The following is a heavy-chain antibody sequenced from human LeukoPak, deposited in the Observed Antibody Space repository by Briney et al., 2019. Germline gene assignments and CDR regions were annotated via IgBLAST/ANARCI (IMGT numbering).Heavy chain of an antibody. Sequence: ASGEVCCKGAGCSFTRYYMPRGRQAHGQGEEWKGIIKPCGGRASEDKNLHGRVTMTRDTSTSTVYMELSSLRSEDTAVYYCAREQTYYDFWSGYFGPELVRGMDVWGQGTTVTVSS. V-gene: IGHV1-46*01. J-gene: IGHJ6*02. CDR3: AREQTYYDFWSGYFGPELVRGMDV. CDR2: IKPCGGRA. CDR1: GCSFTRYY. D-gene: IGHD3-3*01.